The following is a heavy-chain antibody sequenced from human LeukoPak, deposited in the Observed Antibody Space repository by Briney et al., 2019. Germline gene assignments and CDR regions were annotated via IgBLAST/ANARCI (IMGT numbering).Heavy chain of an antibody. CDR1: GCTFTTYC. J-gene: IGHJ5*02. CDR2: ISAYDGNT. Sequence: ASATISCKACGCTFTTYCFSWVGQAPGQGLEGMGWISAYDGNTHYAQKLQGRVPMTTDTSTSTAYMELRSRRSDDTAVYCCARVHARDWFDPWGQGALVTVSS. CDR3: ARVHARDWFDP. V-gene: IGHV1-18*01.